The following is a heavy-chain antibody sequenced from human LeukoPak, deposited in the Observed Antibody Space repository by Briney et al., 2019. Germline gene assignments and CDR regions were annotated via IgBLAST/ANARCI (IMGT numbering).Heavy chain of an antibody. CDR3: AKYPSGAYDFWSGYYHAEYFQH. Sequence: GGSLRLSCAASGFTFSSYAMSWVRQAPGKGLEWVSAISGGGGSAYYADSVKGRFTISRDNSKNTLYLQMNSLRAEDTAVYYCAKYPSGAYDFWSGYYHAEYFQHWGQGTLVTVSS. D-gene: IGHD3-3*01. V-gene: IGHV3-23*01. CDR1: GFTFSSYA. J-gene: IGHJ1*01. CDR2: ISGGGGSA.